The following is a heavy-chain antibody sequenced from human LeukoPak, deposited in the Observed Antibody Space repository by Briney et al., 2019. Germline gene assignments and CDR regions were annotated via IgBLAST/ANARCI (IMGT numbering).Heavy chain of an antibody. CDR3: ARRGVRVTMVRGAKAEVGYFDY. J-gene: IGHJ4*02. CDR2: TYYRAKWYN. CDR1: GDSVSSNSAA. V-gene: IGHV6-1*01. Sequence: SQTLSLTCAISGDSVSSNSAAWNWIRQSPSRGLEWLGRTYYRAKWYNDYAVSVKSRITINPDTSKNQFSLQLSSVTAADTAVYYCARRGVRVTMVRGAKAEVGYFDYWGQGTLVTVSS. D-gene: IGHD3-10*01.